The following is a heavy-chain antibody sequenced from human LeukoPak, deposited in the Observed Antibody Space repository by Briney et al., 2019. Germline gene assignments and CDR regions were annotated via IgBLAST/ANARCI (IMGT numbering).Heavy chain of an antibody. CDR1: GYTFTSYG. CDR2: ISAYNGNT. J-gene: IGHJ4*02. CDR3: ARDTPYYYDSSGYPSTFDY. V-gene: IGHV1-18*01. Sequence: ASLKVSCKASGYTFTSYGISWVRQAPGQVLEWMGCISAYNGNTNYAQKLQGRVTMTTDTSTSTAYMELRSLRSDDTAVYYCARDTPYYYDSSGYPSTFDYWGQGTLVTVSS. D-gene: IGHD3-22*01.